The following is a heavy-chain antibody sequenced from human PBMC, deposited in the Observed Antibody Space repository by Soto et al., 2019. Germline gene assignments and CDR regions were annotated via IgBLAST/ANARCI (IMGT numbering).Heavy chain of an antibody. J-gene: IGHJ6*02. CDR2: IIPIFGTA. CDR1: GGTFSSYA. D-gene: IGHD2-2*01. Sequence: SVKVSCKASGGTFSSYAISWFRQAPGQGLEWMGGIIPIFGTANYAQKFQGRVTITADESTSTAYMELSSLRSEDTAVYYCARDGGRYCRSTSCPYGMEVWGQGTTVTVSS. CDR3: ARDGGRYCRSTSCPYGMEV. V-gene: IGHV1-69*13.